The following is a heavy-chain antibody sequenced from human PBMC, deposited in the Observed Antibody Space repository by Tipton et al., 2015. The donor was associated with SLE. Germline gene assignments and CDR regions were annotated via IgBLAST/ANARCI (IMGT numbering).Heavy chain of an antibody. CDR2: INHGGST. V-gene: IGHV4-61*05. CDR3: ARDRGTFRGAFEI. D-gene: IGHD3-10*01. CDR1: GGSITTRSYY. Sequence: TLSLTCIVSGGSITTRSYYLGWIRQPPGKGLEWIGEINHGGSTNYNPSLKSRVTISVDTSKNHLSLDLSSVTAADTAVYYCARDRGTFRGAFEIWGQGTLFTVSS. J-gene: IGHJ3*02.